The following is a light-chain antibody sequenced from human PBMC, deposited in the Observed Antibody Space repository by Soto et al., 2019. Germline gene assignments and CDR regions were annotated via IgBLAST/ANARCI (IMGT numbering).Light chain of an antibody. CDR2: EVS. CDR3: SSYTSSSTLV. Sequence: QSALTQPASVSGSPGQSITISCTGTSSDVGGYNYVSWYQQHPGKAPKLMIYEVSNRLSGVSNRFSGSKSGNTASLTISGLQAEDEADYYFSSYTSSSTLVFGGGTKITVL. V-gene: IGLV2-14*01. CDR1: SSDVGGYNY. J-gene: IGLJ3*02.